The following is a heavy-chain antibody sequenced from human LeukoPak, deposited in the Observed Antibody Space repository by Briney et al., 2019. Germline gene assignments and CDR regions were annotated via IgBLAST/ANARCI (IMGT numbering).Heavy chain of an antibody. CDR1: GGSISSGSYY. Sequence: PSESLSLTCTVSGGSISSGSYYWSWTRQPAGKGMEWIGRIYTSGSTNYNPSLKSRVTISVDTSKNQFSLKLSSVTAADTAVYYCARELWFGELLDYWGQGTLVTVSS. D-gene: IGHD3-10*01. CDR3: ARELWFGELLDY. V-gene: IGHV4-61*02. J-gene: IGHJ4*02. CDR2: IYTSGST.